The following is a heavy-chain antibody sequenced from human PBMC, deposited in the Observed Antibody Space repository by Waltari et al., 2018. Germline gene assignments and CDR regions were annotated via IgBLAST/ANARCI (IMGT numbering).Heavy chain of an antibody. CDR3: AKEIRPNDY. Sequence: EVQLLESGGGLVQPGGSLRLSCVVSGFRFSTSAMSWVRQAPGKGLKWGSSISIGGGKLYYAESVKDRFTISREDSKNALYLQLNRLRAEDTGLYYCAKEIRPNDYWGQGTVVTVSS. CDR2: ISIGGGKL. V-gene: IGHV3-23*01. CDR1: GFRFSTSA. J-gene: IGHJ4*02.